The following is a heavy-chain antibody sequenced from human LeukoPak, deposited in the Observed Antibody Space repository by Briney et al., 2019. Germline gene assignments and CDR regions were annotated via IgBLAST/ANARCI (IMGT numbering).Heavy chain of an antibody. CDR1: GYTFTSYG. CDR3: ARAKTPFYHYDSSGYPIDY. V-gene: IGHV1-18*01. D-gene: IGHD3-22*01. CDR2: ISAYNGNT. Sequence: GASVKVSCKASGYTFTSYGISWVRQAPGQGLEWMGWISAYNGNTNYAQKLQGRVTMTTDTSTSTAYMELRSLRSDDTAVYYCARAKTPFYHYDSSGYPIDYWGQGTLVTVSS. J-gene: IGHJ4*02.